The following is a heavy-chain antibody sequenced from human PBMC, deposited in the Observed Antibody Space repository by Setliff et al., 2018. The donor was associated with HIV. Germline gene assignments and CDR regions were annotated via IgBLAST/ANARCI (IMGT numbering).Heavy chain of an antibody. V-gene: IGHV1-46*01. CDR2: INPSGGST. CDR1: GYTFTSYY. D-gene: IGHD6-6*01. CDR3: ARDPSIGQLGDY. J-gene: IGHJ4*02. Sequence: EASVKVSCKASGYTFTSYYMHWVRQAPGQGLEWMGIINPSGGSTSYAQKFQGRVTMTRDTSTSTVYMELTRLRSEDTAVYYCARDPSIGQLGDYWGQGTLVTVSS.